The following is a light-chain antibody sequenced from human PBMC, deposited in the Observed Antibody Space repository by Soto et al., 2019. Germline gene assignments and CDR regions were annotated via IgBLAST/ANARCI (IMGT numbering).Light chain of an antibody. Sequence: DIHMTQSPSTLSASVGDRVTITCRASQSISSWLAWYQQKPGKAPKLLIYGASSLENGVPSRFSGSGSGTEFTLTIRRLQPDDFATYYCQQYGSFYTFGQGTKLETK. CDR1: QSISSW. J-gene: IGKJ2*01. CDR3: QQYGSFYT. CDR2: GAS. V-gene: IGKV1-5*01.